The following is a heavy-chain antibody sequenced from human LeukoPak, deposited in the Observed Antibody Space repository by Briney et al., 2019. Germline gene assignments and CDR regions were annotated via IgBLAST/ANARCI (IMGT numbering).Heavy chain of an antibody. CDR3: AKDPIAVAGRDAFDI. J-gene: IGHJ3*02. D-gene: IGHD6-19*01. CDR2: ISGSGGST. V-gene: IGHV3-23*01. Sequence: GGSLRLSCAASGFIFSSYSMSWVRQAPGKGLECVSSISGSGGSTYHADSVKGRFTISRDNSQNTLYLQMNRPRAEDTTVYYCAKDPIAVAGRDAFDIWGERTMVTVSS. CDR1: GFIFSSYS.